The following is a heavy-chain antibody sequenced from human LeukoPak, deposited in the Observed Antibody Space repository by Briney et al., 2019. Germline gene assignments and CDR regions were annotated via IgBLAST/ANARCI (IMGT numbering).Heavy chain of an antibody. V-gene: IGHV4-39*01. D-gene: IGHD5-24*01. J-gene: IGHJ4*02. CDR2: IYYSGST. Sequence: PSETLSLTCTVSGGSISGSSYYWGWIRQPPGKGLEWIGYIYYSGSTYYNPSLKSRVTISVDTSKNQFSLKLSSVTAADTAVYYCARREDGRYTIDYWGQGTLVTVSS. CDR1: GGSISGSSYY. CDR3: ARREDGRYTIDY.